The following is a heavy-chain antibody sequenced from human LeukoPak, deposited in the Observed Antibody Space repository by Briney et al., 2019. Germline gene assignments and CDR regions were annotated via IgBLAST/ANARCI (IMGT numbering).Heavy chain of an antibody. J-gene: IGHJ4*02. CDR3: ARAHYYDSIPSY. CDR1: GYTFTGYY. Sequence: GASVKLSCTASGYTFTGYYMHWVRQAPGQGLEWMGWINPNGGGTNYAQKFQGRVTMTRDTSISTAYMELSRLRSDDTAVYYCARAHYYDSIPSYWGQGTLVTVSS. V-gene: IGHV1-2*02. D-gene: IGHD3-22*01. CDR2: INPNGGGT.